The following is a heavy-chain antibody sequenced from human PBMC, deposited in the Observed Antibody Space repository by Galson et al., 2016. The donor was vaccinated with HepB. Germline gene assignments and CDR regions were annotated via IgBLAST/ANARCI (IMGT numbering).Heavy chain of an antibody. CDR1: GFTFSSYY. J-gene: IGHJ6*02. CDR3: ARDPSYYSGMDV. V-gene: IGHV3-74*01. CDR2: ITRDESST. Sequence: SLRLSCAASGFTFSSYYMHWVRQAPGKGLVWVSRITRDESSTSYADYVKGRFTISRDNAKNTLYLQMNSLRAEDTAVYYCARDPSYYSGMDVWGQGTTVTVSS.